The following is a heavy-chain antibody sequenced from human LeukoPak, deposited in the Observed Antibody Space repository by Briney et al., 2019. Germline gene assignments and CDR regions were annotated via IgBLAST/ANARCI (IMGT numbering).Heavy chain of an antibody. J-gene: IGHJ4*02. Sequence: GGSLRLSCGASGFTFSSYWMHWVRQAPGKGLVWVSGINSDGGTTTYADSVKGRFTISRDNAKNTLYLQMNNLRAEDTAVYYCATDYYVSGGYYRLFYWGQGTLVTVSS. CDR2: INSDGGTT. CDR3: ATDYYVSGGYYRLFY. CDR1: GFTFSSYW. D-gene: IGHD3-10*01. V-gene: IGHV3-74*01.